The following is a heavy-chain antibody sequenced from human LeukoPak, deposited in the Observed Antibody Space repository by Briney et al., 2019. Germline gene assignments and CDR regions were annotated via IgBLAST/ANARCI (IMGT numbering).Heavy chain of an antibody. CDR1: GGSISSGGYY. V-gene: IGHV4-31*03. CDR2: IYYSGST. Sequence: SQTLSLTCTVSGGSISSGGYYWSWIRQHPGKGLEWIGYIYYSGSTYYNPSLKSRVTISVDTSKNQFSLKLSSVTAADTAVYYCASRLMIAVAASGRSDYFEYWGQGILVTVSS. CDR3: ASRLMIAVAASGRSDYFEY. D-gene: IGHD6-19*01. J-gene: IGHJ4*02.